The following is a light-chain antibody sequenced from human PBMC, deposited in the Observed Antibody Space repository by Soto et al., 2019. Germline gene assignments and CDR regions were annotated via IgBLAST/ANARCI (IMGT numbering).Light chain of an antibody. CDR2: DVS. J-gene: IGKJ1*01. Sequence: DIQLTQSPSTLSASVGDRVTITCRASQSVDGWLAWYQQKPGKAPNLLIYDVSSLDSGVPSRFSGSGSGTEFTLTISSLQPDDFATYYCLQYHYYSWTFGQGTKVEIK. V-gene: IGKV1-5*01. CDR1: QSVDGW. CDR3: LQYHYYSWT.